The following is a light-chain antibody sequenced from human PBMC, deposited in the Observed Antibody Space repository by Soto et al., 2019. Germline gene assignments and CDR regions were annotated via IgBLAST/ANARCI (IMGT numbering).Light chain of an antibody. V-gene: IGLV2-8*01. J-gene: IGLJ1*01. CDR2: EVS. Sequence: QSVLTQPPSASGSPGQSVTISCTGTSSDVGGCNYVSWYQQHPGKAPKLMIYEVSKRPSGVPDRFSGSKSGNTASLTVSGLQADDEADYYCSSYAGINNVFGTGTKLTVL. CDR1: SSDVGGCNY. CDR3: SSYAGINNV.